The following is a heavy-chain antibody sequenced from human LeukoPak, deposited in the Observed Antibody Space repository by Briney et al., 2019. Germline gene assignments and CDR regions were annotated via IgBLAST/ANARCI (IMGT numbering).Heavy chain of an antibody. D-gene: IGHD6-6*01. CDR3: GRGLSVAGRGGDY. J-gene: IGHJ4*02. CDR1: GFTVSSNY. V-gene: IGHV3-53*01. CDR2: IYSGGGT. Sequence: PGGSLRLSCPASGFTVSSNYMTWVRQAPGKGLEWVSVIYSGGGTFYADSVKGRFTISRDNSKNTMYLQMNSLRAEDTAVYYCGRGLSVAGRGGDYWGQGTLVTVSS.